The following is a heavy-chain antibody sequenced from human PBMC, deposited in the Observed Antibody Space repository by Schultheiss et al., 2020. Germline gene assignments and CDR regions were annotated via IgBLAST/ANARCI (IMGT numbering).Heavy chain of an antibody. D-gene: IGHD4-17*01. J-gene: IGHJ3*02. CDR1: GGSISSYY. CDR3: ARGRYDYGDYDAFDI. Sequence: SQTLSLTCTVSGGSISSYYWSWIRQPAGKGLEWIGRIYTSGSTNYNPSLKSRVTISVDTSKNQFSLKLSSVTAADTAVYYCARGRYDYGDYDAFDIWGQGTMVTVSS. V-gene: IGHV4-4*07. CDR2: IYTSGST.